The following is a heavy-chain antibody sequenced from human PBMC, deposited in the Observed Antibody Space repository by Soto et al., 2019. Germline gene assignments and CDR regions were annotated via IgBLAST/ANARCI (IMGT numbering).Heavy chain of an antibody. CDR2: ISAYNGNT. D-gene: IGHD3-9*01. V-gene: IGHV1-18*01. J-gene: IGHJ4*02. CDR1: GYTFTSYG. CDR3: ARTYYDILTGYYFVRAGPPGFDY. Sequence: ASVKVSCKASGYTFTSYGISWVRQAPGQGLEWMGWISAYNGNTNYAQKLQGRVTMTTGTSTSTAYMELRSLRSDDTAVYYCARTYYDILTGYYFVRAGPPGFDYWGQGTLVTVSS.